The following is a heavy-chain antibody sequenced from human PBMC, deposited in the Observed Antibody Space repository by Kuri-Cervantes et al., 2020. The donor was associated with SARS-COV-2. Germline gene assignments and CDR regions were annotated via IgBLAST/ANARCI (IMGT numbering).Heavy chain of an antibody. CDR3: ARESYYSSGFDY. CDR1: GFTSSSYE. CDR2: ISSSGSTI. V-gene: IGHV3-48*03. Sequence: GGSLRLSCAASGFTSSSYEMNWVRQAPGKGLEWVSYISSSGSTIYYADSVKGRFTISRDNAKNSLYLQMNSLRAEDTAVYYCARESYYSSGFDYWGQGTLVTVSS. J-gene: IGHJ4*02. D-gene: IGHD6-19*01.